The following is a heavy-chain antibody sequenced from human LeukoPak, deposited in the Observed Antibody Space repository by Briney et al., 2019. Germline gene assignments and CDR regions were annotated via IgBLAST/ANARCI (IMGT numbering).Heavy chain of an antibody. CDR1: GGSISSYY. V-gene: IGHV4-59*01. J-gene: IGHJ4*02. D-gene: IGHD5-18*01. CDR3: ARGPGYSYGFSDY. Sequence: KSSETLSLTCTVSGGSISSYYWSWIRQPPGKGLEWIGYIYYSGSTNYNPSLKSRVTISVDTSKNQFSLKLSSVTAADTAVYYCARGPGYSYGFSDYWGQGTLVTVSS. CDR2: IYYSGST.